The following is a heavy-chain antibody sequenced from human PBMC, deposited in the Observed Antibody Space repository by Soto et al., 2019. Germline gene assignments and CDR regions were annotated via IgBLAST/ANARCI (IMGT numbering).Heavy chain of an antibody. J-gene: IGHJ3*01. CDR1: EDTFTYYA. CDR2: VIPVFGTT. V-gene: IGHV1-69*01. CDR3: ARSSLTASSRAAADV. D-gene: IGHD6-25*01. Sequence: QVQLVQSGAEVSKPGSSVKVSCKASEDTFTYYAFTWVRQAPGQGLERVGQVIPVFGTTNHAQKFQGRVTFTADESTSTSYMELTDLRSDDTAVYFCARSSLTASSRAAADVWGPGTKVTVSS.